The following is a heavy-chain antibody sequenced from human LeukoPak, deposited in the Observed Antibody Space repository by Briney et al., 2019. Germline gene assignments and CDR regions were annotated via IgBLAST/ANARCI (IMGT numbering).Heavy chain of an antibody. D-gene: IGHD3-3*01. Sequence: SETLSHTCTVSGGSISSGDYYWSWIRQPPGKGLEWIGYIYYSGSTYYNPSLKSRVTISVDTSKNQFSLKLSSVTAADTAVYYCARGVRWSGYYGDLDYWGQGTLVTVSS. CDR2: IYYSGST. V-gene: IGHV4-30-4*08. CDR3: ARGVRWSGYYGDLDY. CDR1: GGSISSGDYY. J-gene: IGHJ4*02.